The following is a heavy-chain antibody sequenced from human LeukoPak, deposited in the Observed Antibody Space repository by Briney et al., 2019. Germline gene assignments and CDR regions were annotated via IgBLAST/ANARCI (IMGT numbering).Heavy chain of an antibody. D-gene: IGHD5-12*01. CDR3: ARDTFKYSGYDLGA. V-gene: IGHV3-30*04. CDR2: ISYDGSNK. CDR1: GFTFSSYA. Sequence: GGSLRLSCAASGFTFSSYAMHWVRQAPGKGLEWVAVISYDGSNKYYADSVKGRFTISRDNSKNTLYLQMNSLRAEDTAVYYCARDTFKYSGYDLGAWGQGTLVTVSS. J-gene: IGHJ5*02.